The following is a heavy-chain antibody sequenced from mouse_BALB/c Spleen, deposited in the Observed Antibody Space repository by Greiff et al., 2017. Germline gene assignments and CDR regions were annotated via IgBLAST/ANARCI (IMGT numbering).Heavy chain of an antibody. J-gene: IGHJ1*01. Sequence: EVQRVESGGGLVQPGGSLRLSCATSGFTFTDYYMSWVRQPPGKALEWLGFIRNKANGYTTEYSASVKGRFTISRDNSQSILYLQMNTLRAEDSATYYCARDGYYLHWYFDVWGAGTTVTVSS. CDR2: IRNKANGYTT. CDR3: ARDGYYLHWYFDV. D-gene: IGHD2-3*01. CDR1: GFTFTDYY. V-gene: IGHV7-3*02.